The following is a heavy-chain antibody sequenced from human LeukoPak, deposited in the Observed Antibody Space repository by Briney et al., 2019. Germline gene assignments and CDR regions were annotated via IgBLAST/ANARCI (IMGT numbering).Heavy chain of an antibody. V-gene: IGHV4-34*01. D-gene: IGHD3-10*02. Sequence: SETLSLTCAVYGGSFSGYYWSWIRQPPGKGLEWIGEINHSGSTNYNPSLKSRVTISVDTSKNQFSLRLRSVTAADTAVYYCARFIPSSGIDPWGQGTLVTVSS. CDR2: INHSGST. J-gene: IGHJ5*02. CDR3: ARFIPSSGIDP. CDR1: GGSFSGYY.